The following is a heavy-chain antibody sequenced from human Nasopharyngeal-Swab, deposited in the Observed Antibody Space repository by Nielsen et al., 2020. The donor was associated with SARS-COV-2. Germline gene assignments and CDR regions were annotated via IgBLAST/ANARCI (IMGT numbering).Heavy chain of an antibody. J-gene: IGHJ4*02. D-gene: IGHD4-23*01. V-gene: IGHV4-4*07. CDR3: ASSTRDYGGNSGDY. Sequence: SETLSLTCTVSGGSISSYYWSWIRQPAGKGLEWTGRIYTSGSTNYNPSLKSRVTMSVDTSKNQFSLKLSSVTAADTAVYYCASSTRDYGGNSGDYWGQGTLVTVSS. CDR2: IYTSGST. CDR1: GGSISSYY.